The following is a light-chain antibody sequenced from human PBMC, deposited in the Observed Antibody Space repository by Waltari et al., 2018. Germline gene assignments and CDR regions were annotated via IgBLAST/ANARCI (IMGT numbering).Light chain of an antibody. CDR1: QTVGRSY. J-gene: IGKJ4*01. Sequence: ENVLTQSPGALSLSPGERANLSCRASQTVGRSYLAWFQQTPGQAPRLLIYDASKRATCIPARFIGSGSGTDFTLTINRLEPEDFAVYYCHQSASSPLTFGGGTKVEIK. CDR3: HQSASSPLT. CDR2: DAS. V-gene: IGKV3-20*01.